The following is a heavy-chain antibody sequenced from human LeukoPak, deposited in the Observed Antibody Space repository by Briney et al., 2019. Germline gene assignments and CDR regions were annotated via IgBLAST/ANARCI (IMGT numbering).Heavy chain of an antibody. J-gene: IGHJ3*02. Sequence: SQTLSLTCAISGDSVSSNSAAWNWIRQSPSRGLEWLGRTYYRSKWYNDYAVSVKSRITINPDTSKNQFSLQLNSVTPEDTAAYYCARGGQWLVLRAFDIWGQGTMVTVSS. CDR1: GDSVSSNSAA. CDR3: ARGGQWLVLRAFDI. V-gene: IGHV6-1*01. CDR2: TYYRSKWYN. D-gene: IGHD6-19*01.